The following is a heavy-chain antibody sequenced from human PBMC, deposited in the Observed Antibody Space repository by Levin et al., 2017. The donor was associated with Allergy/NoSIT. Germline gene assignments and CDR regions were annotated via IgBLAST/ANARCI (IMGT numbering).Heavy chain of an antibody. CDR1: GYTFTSYD. D-gene: IGHD2-2*01. J-gene: IGHJ6*02. CDR2: MNPNSGNT. Sequence: GESLKISCKASGYTFTSYDINWVRQATGQGLEWMGWMNPNSGNTGYAQKFQGRVTMTRNTSISTAYMELSSLRSEDTAVYYCARSLRCISTSCYHGMDVWGQGTTVTVSS. V-gene: IGHV1-8*01. CDR3: ARSLRCISTSCYHGMDV.